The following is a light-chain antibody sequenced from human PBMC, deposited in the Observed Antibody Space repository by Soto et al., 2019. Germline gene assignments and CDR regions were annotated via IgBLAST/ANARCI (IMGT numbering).Light chain of an antibody. CDR3: SSYTSSSTFHVV. CDR1: SSDVGNYNR. V-gene: IGLV2-18*02. J-gene: IGLJ2*01. CDR2: EVS. Sequence: QSALTQPPSVSGSPGQSVTISCTGTSSDVGNYNRVSWYQQPPGTAPKLMIYEVSNRPSGVPDRFSGSKSGNTASLTISELQAEDEADYYCSSYTSSSTFHVVFGGGTKVTVL.